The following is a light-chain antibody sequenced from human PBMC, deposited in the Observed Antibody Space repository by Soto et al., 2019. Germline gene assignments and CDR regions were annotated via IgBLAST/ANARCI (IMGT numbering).Light chain of an antibody. CDR1: ESISNN. J-gene: IGKJ1*01. Sequence: DIQMTQSPSSLSASVGERVTISCRASESISNNLNWYQQKPGKASTLLIYAASTLQSGVPSRFSGGGSGTDFTLTIGSLQPADFTTYYGQQTYSTPRGAFGQGTKVEIK. CDR2: AAS. CDR3: QQTYSTPRGA. V-gene: IGKV1-39*01.